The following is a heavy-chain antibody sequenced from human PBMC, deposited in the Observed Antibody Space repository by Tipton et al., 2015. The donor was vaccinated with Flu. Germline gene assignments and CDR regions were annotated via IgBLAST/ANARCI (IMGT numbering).Heavy chain of an antibody. CDR2: IYYSGST. CDR3: AREDFDSREYYPNWFDP. J-gene: IGHJ5*02. CDR1: GFTFDSYE. D-gene: IGHD3-22*01. V-gene: IGHV4-59*01. Sequence: LRLSCAASGFTFDSYEMNWVRQAPGKGLEWVGYIYYSGSTNYNPSLKSRVTISVDTSKNQFSLKLTSVTAADTAVYFCAREDFDSREYYPNWFDPWGQGTLVTVSP.